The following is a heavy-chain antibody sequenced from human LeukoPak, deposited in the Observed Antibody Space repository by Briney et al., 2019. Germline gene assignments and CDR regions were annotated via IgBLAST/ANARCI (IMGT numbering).Heavy chain of an antibody. CDR2: INPNSGGT. CDR1: GYTFTGYY. Sequence: ASVKVSCKASGYTFTGYYMHWVRQAPGQGLELMGRINPNSGGTNYAQKFQGRVTMTRDTSISTAYMELSRLRSDDTAVYYCAMNVLRYFDWLLDDYYMDVWGKGTTVTVSS. D-gene: IGHD3-9*01. CDR3: AMNVLRYFDWLLDDYYMDV. V-gene: IGHV1-2*06. J-gene: IGHJ6*03.